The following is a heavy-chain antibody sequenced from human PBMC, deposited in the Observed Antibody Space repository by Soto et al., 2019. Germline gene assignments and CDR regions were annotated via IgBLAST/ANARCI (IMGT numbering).Heavy chain of an antibody. CDR2: INPDRGGT. CDR3: ARAARRAVSGSGNCFDP. CDR1: GYTFTGYY. V-gene: IGHV1-2*02. Sequence: ASVKVSCKASGYTFTGYYMHWVRQAPGQWLEGMGWINPDRGGTNYAQKFQGRVTMSRDTSMGTAYMELSRLRSDDTAVFYCARAARRAVSGSGNCFDPWGQGTLVTASS. J-gene: IGHJ5*02. D-gene: IGHD6-6*01.